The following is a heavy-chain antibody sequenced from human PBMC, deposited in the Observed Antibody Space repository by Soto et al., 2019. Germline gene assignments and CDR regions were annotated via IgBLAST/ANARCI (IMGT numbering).Heavy chain of an antibody. CDR3: ARSPLVYYFDY. J-gene: IGHJ4*02. CDR2: INHSGST. V-gene: IGHV4-34*01. D-gene: IGHD1-26*01. Sequence: SETLSLTCAVYGGSFSGYYWSWIRQPPGKGLEWIGEINHSGSTNYNPSLKSRVTISVDTSKNQFSLKLSSVTAADTTVYYCARSPLVYYFDYWGQGTLVTVSS. CDR1: GGSFSGYY.